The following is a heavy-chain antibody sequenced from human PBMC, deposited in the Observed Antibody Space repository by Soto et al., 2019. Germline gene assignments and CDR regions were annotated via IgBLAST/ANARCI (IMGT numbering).Heavy chain of an antibody. CDR3: ARGSYYDFWSGYYDYYYYGMDV. CDR2: IYYSGST. J-gene: IGHJ6*02. D-gene: IGHD3-3*01. V-gene: IGHV4-61*01. Sequence: SETPSLTCTVSGGSVSSGSYYWSWIRQPPGKGLEWIGYIYYSGSTNYNPSLKSRVTISVDTSKNQFSLKLSSVTAADTAVYYCARGSYYDFWSGYYDYYYYGMDVWGQGTTVTVSS. CDR1: GGSVSSGSYY.